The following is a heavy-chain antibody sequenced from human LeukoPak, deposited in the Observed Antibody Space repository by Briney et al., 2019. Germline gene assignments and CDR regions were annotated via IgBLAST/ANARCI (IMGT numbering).Heavy chain of an antibody. CDR2: ISGSGSTI. J-gene: IGHJ6*04. V-gene: IGHV3-48*03. Sequence: GGSLRLSCAASGFTFSGSAMHWVRQASGKGLEWVSAISGSGSTIYYADSVKGRFTISRDNAKNSLYLQMNSLRAEDTAVYYCAELGITMIGGVWGKGTTVTISS. D-gene: IGHD3-10*02. CDR1: GFTFSGSA. CDR3: AELGITMIGGV.